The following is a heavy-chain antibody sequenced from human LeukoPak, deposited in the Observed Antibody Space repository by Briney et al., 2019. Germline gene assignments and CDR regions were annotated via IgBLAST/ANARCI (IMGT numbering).Heavy chain of an antibody. J-gene: IGHJ4*02. V-gene: IGHV3-23*01. CDR1: GFTFSSYA. D-gene: IGHD6-13*01. CDR2: ISGSGGST. Sequence: GGSLRLSCAASGFTFSSYAMSWVRQAPGKGLEWVSAISGSGGSTYYADSVKGRFTISRDNSKNTLYLQMNSLRAEDTAVYYCAIATTQRGIAAATDYWGQGTLVTVSS. CDR3: AIATTQRGIAAATDY.